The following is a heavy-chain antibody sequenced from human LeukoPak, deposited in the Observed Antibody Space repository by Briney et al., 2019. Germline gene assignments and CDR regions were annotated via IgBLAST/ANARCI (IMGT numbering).Heavy chain of an antibody. CDR3: ALARYYYDSSGYFSY. D-gene: IGHD3-22*01. V-gene: IGHV3-30-3*01. CDR2: ISYDGSNK. J-gene: IGHJ4*02. CDR1: GFTFSSYA. Sequence: PGGSLRLSCAASGFTFSSYAMHWVRQAPGKGLEWVAVISYDGSNKYYADSVKGRFTISRDNSKNTLYLQMNSLRAEDTAVYYCALARYYYDSSGYFSYWGQGTLVTVSS.